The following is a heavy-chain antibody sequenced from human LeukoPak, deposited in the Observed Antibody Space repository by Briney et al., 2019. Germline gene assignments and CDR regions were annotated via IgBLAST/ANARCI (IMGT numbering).Heavy chain of an antibody. CDR3: ARTLVRGVMIWFDP. D-gene: IGHD3-10*01. J-gene: IGHJ5*02. Sequence: SSETLSLTCTVSGGSISSYYWSWIRQPPRKGLEWIGYIYYSGSTNYNPSLKSRVTMSVDTSKNQFSLKLSSVTAADTAVYYCARTLVRGVMIWFDPWGQGTLVTVSS. V-gene: IGHV4-59*01. CDR1: GGSISSYY. CDR2: IYYSGST.